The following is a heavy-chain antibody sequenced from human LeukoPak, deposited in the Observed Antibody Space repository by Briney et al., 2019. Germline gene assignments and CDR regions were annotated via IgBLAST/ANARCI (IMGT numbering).Heavy chain of an antibody. V-gene: IGHV4-34*01. J-gene: IGHJ5*02. CDR2: INHSGST. D-gene: IGHD2-2*02. Sequence: PSQTLSLTCAVYAGSFSGYYWSWIRQPTGKGLDWLGEINHSGSTNYKPSLKSRVTISVDTSKNQFSLKLSSVTAADTAVYYCASGVVVPAAIKMGGFDPWGQGTLVTVSS. CDR1: AGSFSGYY. CDR3: ASGVVVPAAIKMGGFDP.